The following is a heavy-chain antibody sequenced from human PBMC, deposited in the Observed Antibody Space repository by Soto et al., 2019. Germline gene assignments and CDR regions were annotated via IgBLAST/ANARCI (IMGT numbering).Heavy chain of an antibody. J-gene: IGHJ6*02. CDR1: GFTFSSYG. CDR2: IWYDGSNK. V-gene: IGHV3-33*01. Sequence: QVQLVESGGGVVQPGRSLRLSCAASGFTFSSYGMHWVRQAPGKGLEWVAVIWYDGSNKYYADSVKGRFTISRDNSKNTLYLQMNSLRAEETAVYYCARDTTAIHYVSTGMDVWGQGTTVTVSS. D-gene: IGHD3-16*01. CDR3: ARDTTAIHYVSTGMDV.